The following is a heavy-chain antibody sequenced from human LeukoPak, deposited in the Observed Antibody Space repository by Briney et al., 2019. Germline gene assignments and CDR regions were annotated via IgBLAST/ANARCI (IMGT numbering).Heavy chain of an antibody. CDR2: IYYSGST. V-gene: IGHV4-59*01. Sequence: SETLSLTCTVSGGSISSYYWSWIRQPPGKGLEWIGYIYYSGSTNYNPSLESRVTISVDTSKNQFSLKLSSVTAADTAVYYCARGSSSIMVYYYGMDVWGQGTTVTVSS. D-gene: IGHD6-13*01. J-gene: IGHJ6*02. CDR3: ARGSSSIMVYYYGMDV. CDR1: GGSISSYY.